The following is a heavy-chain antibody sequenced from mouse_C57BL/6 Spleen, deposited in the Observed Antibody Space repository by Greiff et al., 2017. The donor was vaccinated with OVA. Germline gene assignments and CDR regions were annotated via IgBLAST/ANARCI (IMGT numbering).Heavy chain of an antibody. D-gene: IGHD1-1*01. CDR1: GYTFTSYW. CDR3: ARIPLHYYGSRGYAMDY. V-gene: IGHV1-69*01. Sequence: QVQLQQPGAELVMPGASVKLSCKASGYTFTSYWMHWVKQRPGQGLEWIGEIDPSDSYTNYNQKFKGKSTLTVDKSSSTAYMQLSSLTSEDSAVYYCARIPLHYYGSRGYAMDYWGQGTSVTVSS. CDR2: IDPSDSYT. J-gene: IGHJ4*01.